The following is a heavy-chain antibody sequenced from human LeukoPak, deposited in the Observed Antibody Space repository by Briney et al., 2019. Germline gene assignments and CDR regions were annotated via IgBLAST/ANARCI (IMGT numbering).Heavy chain of an antibody. Sequence: SETLSLTCTVSGDSMTSRIYYWGRIRPAPGKGLEWIGSIWNSRTSQPNPSLKNRVTLSVDTSTNQFSLRLTSVTATDTAVYYCANYEGETMMDVWGQGTTVIVSS. CDR1: GDSMTSRIYY. CDR2: IWNSRTS. J-gene: IGHJ6*02. CDR3: ANYEGETMMDV. V-gene: IGHV4-39*01. D-gene: IGHD3-16*01.